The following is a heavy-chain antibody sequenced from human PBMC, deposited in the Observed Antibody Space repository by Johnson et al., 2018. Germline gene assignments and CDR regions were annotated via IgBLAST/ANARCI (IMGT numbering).Heavy chain of an antibody. CDR1: GGSISSSY. D-gene: IGHD2-15*01. J-gene: IGHJ6*03. Sequence: QVQLVESGPGLVKPSETLSLTCSVSGGSISSSYWSWIRQSPGKGLEWIGYIYYIGNTNYNPSLKSRVTISVDTSKNQFSLKLSPVTAADTAVYYCARVPPIVVVDRYYYCYMDVWGKGTTVTVSS. CDR2: IYYIGNT. V-gene: IGHV4-59*01. CDR3: ARVPPIVVVDRYYYCYMDV.